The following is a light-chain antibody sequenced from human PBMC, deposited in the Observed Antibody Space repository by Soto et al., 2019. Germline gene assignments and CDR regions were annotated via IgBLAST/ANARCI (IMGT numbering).Light chain of an antibody. CDR1: SSDVGGYNY. Sequence: QSALTQPASVSGSPGQSITISCTGTSSDVGGYNYVSWYQQHPGKAPKLMIYDVSNRPSGVSNRFSGSKSGNTASLTISGLQAEDEADYYCSSYTSSSTLVVFGGGTNLTV. CDR2: DVS. V-gene: IGLV2-14*01. CDR3: SSYTSSSTLVV. J-gene: IGLJ2*01.